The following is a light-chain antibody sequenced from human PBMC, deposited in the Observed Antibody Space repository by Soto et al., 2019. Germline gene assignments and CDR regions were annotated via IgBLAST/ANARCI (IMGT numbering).Light chain of an antibody. J-gene: IGKJ1*01. CDR1: QSVSSRY. Sequence: ELMLTQSPGTLSLSPGETATLSCSASQSVSSRYVVGLAWYQQNPGQAPRLLMYGASSRATGIPDRFSGRGSGTDFTLTISRVEPEDFAVYFCQQYGSSPQTFGQGTKVDIK. CDR3: QQYGSSPQT. V-gene: IGKV3-20*01. CDR2: GAS.